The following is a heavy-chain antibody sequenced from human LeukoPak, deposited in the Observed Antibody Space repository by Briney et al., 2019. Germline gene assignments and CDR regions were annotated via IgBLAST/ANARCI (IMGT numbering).Heavy chain of an antibody. CDR3: ARGAAGGTFSIGY. J-gene: IGHJ4*02. Sequence: GASVKVSCNASGYTFTSYYMHWVRQAPGQPREGMGIVNRSGCGTSYSQKFQGKVTMTTDMATSTLYMDLSSLSSEDTAVDYCARGAAGGTFSIGYWGQGTLLTVSS. CDR2: VNRSGCGT. V-gene: IGHV1-46*01. D-gene: IGHD6-13*01. CDR1: GYTFTSYY.